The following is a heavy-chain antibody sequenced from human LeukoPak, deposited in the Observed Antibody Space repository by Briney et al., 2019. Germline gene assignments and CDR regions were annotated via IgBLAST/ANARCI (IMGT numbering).Heavy chain of an antibody. V-gene: IGHV3-23*01. CDR1: GLTFSSYA. Sequence: PGGSLRLSCAASGLTFSSYAMSWVRQAPGKGLEWVSAISGSGGSTYYADSVKGRFTISRDNSKNTLYLQMNSLRAEDTAVYYCATLGGDILTGYYTGDAFDIWGQGTMVTVSS. J-gene: IGHJ3*02. CDR2: ISGSGGST. CDR3: ATLGGDILTGYYTGDAFDI. D-gene: IGHD3-9*01.